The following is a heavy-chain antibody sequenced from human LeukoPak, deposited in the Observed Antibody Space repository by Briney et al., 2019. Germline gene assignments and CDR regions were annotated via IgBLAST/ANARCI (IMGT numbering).Heavy chain of an antibody. CDR3: ARGVYGPLFDP. Sequence: GGSLRLSCAASGFTFSSYWMEWVRQAPGKGPVWVSRINSDGSNTTYADSVKGRFTISRDNGKNTLYLQMNSLRAEDTAVYYCARGVYGPLFDPWGQGTLVTVSP. D-gene: IGHD2-8*01. CDR1: GFTFSSYW. J-gene: IGHJ5*02. CDR2: INSDGSNT. V-gene: IGHV3-74*01.